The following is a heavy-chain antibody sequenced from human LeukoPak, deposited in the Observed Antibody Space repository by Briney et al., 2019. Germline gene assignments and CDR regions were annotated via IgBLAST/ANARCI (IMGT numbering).Heavy chain of an antibody. CDR2: VNLQGST. Sequence: PSETLSLTCGVSGGSITSTNYWTWVRQPPGKGLEWIGEVNLQGSTNYNPSLMGRVAISVDMSENHISLQLTSVTAADTAVYYCARGSDFVWGSYRPYFDYWGQGTLVTVSS. V-gene: IGHV4-4*02. D-gene: IGHD3-16*02. J-gene: IGHJ4*02. CDR1: GGSITSTNY. CDR3: ARGSDFVWGSYRPYFDY.